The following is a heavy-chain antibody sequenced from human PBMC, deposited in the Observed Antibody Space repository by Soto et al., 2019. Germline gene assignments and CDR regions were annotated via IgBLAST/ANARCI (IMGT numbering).Heavy chain of an antibody. CDR1: GFTFDDYA. CDR3: ARVKGGYDLGNYFDY. CDR2: LNWNGDST. D-gene: IGHD5-12*01. J-gene: IGHJ4*02. Sequence: RPGGSLRLSCAASGFTFDDYAMSWVRQAPGKGLEWVSGLNWNGDSTGYADSVKGRFTISRDNVKNSLYLQMTSLRAEDTALYHCARVKGGYDLGNYFDYWGQGALVTVSS. V-gene: IGHV3-20*01.